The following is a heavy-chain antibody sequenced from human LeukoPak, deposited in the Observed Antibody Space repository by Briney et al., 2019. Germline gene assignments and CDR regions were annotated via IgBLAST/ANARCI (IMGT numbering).Heavy chain of an antibody. Sequence: GASVKVSCKASGYTFTSYGISWVRQAPGQGLEWMGGFDPEDGETIYAQKFQGRVTMTEDTSTDTAYMELSSLRSEDTAVYYCATAYGTPQFDYWGQGTLVTASS. D-gene: IGHD3-10*01. CDR3: ATAYGTPQFDY. V-gene: IGHV1-24*01. J-gene: IGHJ4*02. CDR1: GYTFTSYG. CDR2: FDPEDGET.